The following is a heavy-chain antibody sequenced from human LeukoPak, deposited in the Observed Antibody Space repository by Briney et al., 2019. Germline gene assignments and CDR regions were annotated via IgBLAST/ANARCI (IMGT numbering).Heavy chain of an antibody. Sequence: GAAVKDSCKASGGTFSSYAISWVRQAAGQGVEWMGGIIPIFGTANYAQKFQGRVTITADKSTSTAYMELSSLRSEDTAVYYCARGRRVRGVKYYYYYYMDVWGKGTTVTVSS. V-gene: IGHV1-69*06. CDR2: IIPIFGTA. J-gene: IGHJ6*03. CDR3: ARGRRVRGVKYYYYYYMDV. CDR1: GGTFSSYA. D-gene: IGHD3-10*01.